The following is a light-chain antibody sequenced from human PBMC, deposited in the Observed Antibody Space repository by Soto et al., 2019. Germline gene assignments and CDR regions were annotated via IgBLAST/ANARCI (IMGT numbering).Light chain of an antibody. CDR2: RNN. CDR3: AAWDDSLSGFYV. V-gene: IGLV1-47*01. J-gene: IGLJ1*01. Sequence: QSVLTQPPSASGIPGQRVTISCSGSSSNIGSNYVYWYQQLPGTAPKLLIYRNNQRPSGVPDRFSGSKSGTSASLAISGLRSEDEADYYCAAWDDSLSGFYVFGTGTKVTV. CDR1: SSNIGSNY.